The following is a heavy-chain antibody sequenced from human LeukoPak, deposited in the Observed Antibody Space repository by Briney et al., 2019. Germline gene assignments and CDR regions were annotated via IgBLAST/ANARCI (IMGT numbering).Heavy chain of an antibody. CDR1: GFTFSSYA. D-gene: IGHD6-6*01. CDR3: ARIGYSSSSFDY. V-gene: IGHV3-7*01. J-gene: IGHJ4*02. CDR2: IKQDGSVK. Sequence: PGRSLRLSCAASGFTFSSYAMHWVRQAPGKGLEWVANIKQDGSVKYYLDSVKGRFTVSRDNAKNSVYLQMDSLRAEDTAVYYCARIGYSSSSFDYWGQGTLVTVSS.